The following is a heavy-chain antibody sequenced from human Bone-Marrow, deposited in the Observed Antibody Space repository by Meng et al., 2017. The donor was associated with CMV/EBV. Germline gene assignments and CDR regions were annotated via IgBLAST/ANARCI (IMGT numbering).Heavy chain of an antibody. Sequence: GESLKISCAASGFTFSSYAMSWVRQAPGKGLEWVSAISGSGGSTYYADSVKGRFTISRDNSKNTLYLQMNSLRAEDTAVYYCANPVLRYSSSLMGFNDWGQGTRVTGSS. J-gene: IGHJ4*02. CDR3: ANPVLRYSSSLMGFND. CDR1: GFTFSSYA. V-gene: IGHV3-23*01. D-gene: IGHD6-6*01. CDR2: ISGSGGST.